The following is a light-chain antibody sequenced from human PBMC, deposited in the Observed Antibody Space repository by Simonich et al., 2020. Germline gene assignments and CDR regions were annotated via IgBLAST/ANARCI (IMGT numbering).Light chain of an antibody. V-gene: IGKV2D-29*02. CDR3: MQSIQLPLT. CDR1: QSLLHSDGKTY. CDR2: EVS. Sequence: DIVMTQTPLSLSVTPGQPASISCKSSQSLLHSDGKTYLYWYLQKPGKSQQLLICEVSNRFSGVPDRFSGSGSGTDFTLKISRVEAEDVGVYYCMQSIQLPLTFGGGTKVEIK. J-gene: IGKJ4*01.